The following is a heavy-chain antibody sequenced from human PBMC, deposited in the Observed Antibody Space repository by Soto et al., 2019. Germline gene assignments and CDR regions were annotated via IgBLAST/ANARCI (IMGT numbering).Heavy chain of an antibody. CDR1: GFTFSSYA. D-gene: IGHD3-3*01. CDR3: AKWDYDFWSGYSPFDY. CDR2: ISGSGGST. V-gene: IGHV3-23*01. J-gene: IGHJ4*02. Sequence: VQLLESGGGLVQPGGSLRLSCAASGFTFSSYAMSWVRQAPGKGLEWVSAISGSGGSTYYADSVKGRFTISRDNSKNTLYLQMNSLRAEDTAVYYCAKWDYDFWSGYSPFDYWGQGTLVTVSS.